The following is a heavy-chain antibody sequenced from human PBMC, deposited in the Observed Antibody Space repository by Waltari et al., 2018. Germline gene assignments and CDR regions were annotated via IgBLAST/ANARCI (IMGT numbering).Heavy chain of an antibody. CDR1: GFTVSSNY. D-gene: IGHD3-10*01. CDR3: ARDPMTDYGSGSLDDY. V-gene: IGHV3-53*01. J-gene: IGHJ4*02. Sequence: EVQLVESGGGLIQPGGSLRLSCAASGFTVSSNYMSWVRQAPGRGLDGVSVIYSGGSTYYEDTVKGRCTISRDNSKNTLYLQMNSLRAEDTAVYYCARDPMTDYGSGSLDDYWGQGTLVTVSS. CDR2: IYSGGST.